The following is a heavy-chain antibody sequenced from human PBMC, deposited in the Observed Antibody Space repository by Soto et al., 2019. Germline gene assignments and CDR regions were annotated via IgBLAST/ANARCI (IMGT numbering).Heavy chain of an antibody. J-gene: IGHJ4*02. Sequence: QITLKESGPTLVKPTQTLTLTCTFSGFSLSTSGVGVGWIRQPPGKALEWLALIYWDDDKRYSPSLKSRLTITKDTSKNQVVLTMTNMDLVDTATSYCAHDDVGQQGFDYWGQGTLVTVSS. V-gene: IGHV2-5*02. D-gene: IGHD1-1*01. CDR2: IYWDDDK. CDR1: GFSLSTSGVG. CDR3: AHDDVGQQGFDY.